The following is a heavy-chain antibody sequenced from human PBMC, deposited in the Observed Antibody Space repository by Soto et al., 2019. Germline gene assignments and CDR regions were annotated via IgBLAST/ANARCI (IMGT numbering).Heavy chain of an antibody. D-gene: IGHD3-22*01. V-gene: IGHV1-46*01. J-gene: IGHJ5*02. CDR2: ISPDARSP. Sequence: QVQLVQSGAEVTKPGASVTISCKASGYNFTTYYFHWVRQAPGHGLESMGIISPDARSPIYAQNFQNRVSMTRDTSTSTVYSQLSSLRTEDTAVYFCARGSGYCTTKTCYFFAFDLWGQGTLVTVSS. CDR1: GYNFTTYY. CDR3: ARGSGYCTTKTCYFFAFDL.